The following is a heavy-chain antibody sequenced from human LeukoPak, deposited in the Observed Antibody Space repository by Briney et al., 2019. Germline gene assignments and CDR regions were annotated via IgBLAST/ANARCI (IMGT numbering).Heavy chain of an antibody. Sequence: GGSLRVSCAASGFTFSSYAMSWVRQAPGNGLEWVSAISGSGGSTYYADSVKGRFTISRDNSKNTLYLQMNSLRAEDTAVYYCAKSAVDLWSGYYTGDYYGPWGQGTLVTVSS. CDR2: ISGSGGST. CDR1: GFTFSSYA. V-gene: IGHV3-23*01. J-gene: IGHJ5*02. CDR3: AKSAVDLWSGYYTGDYYGP. D-gene: IGHD3-3*01.